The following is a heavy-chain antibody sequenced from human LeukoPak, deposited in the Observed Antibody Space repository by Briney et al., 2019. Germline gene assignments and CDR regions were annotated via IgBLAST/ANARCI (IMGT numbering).Heavy chain of an antibody. D-gene: IGHD3-10*01. CDR3: AKALHEGRGAYPIYYFDY. Sequence: PGGSRRLSCAAAGFTFSSYGMHWVRQAPGKGREWVAFIRYDGSNKYYADSVKGRFTISRDNSKNTLYLQMNSLRAEDTAVYYCAKALHEGRGAYPIYYFDYWGQGTLVTVSS. V-gene: IGHV3-30*02. J-gene: IGHJ4*02. CDR2: IRYDGSNK. CDR1: GFTFSSYG.